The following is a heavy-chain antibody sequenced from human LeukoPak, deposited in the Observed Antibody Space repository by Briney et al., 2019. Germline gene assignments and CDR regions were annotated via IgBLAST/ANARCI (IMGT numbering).Heavy chain of an antibody. CDR3: ARPGYSGSYLDYYYGMDV. CDR2: IYPGDSDT. Sequence: GESLKISCKGSGYSFTGYWIGWVRQMPGKGLEWMGIIYPGDSDTRYSPSFQGQVTISADKSISTAYLQWSSLKASDTAMYYCARPGYSGSYLDYYYGMDVWGQGTTVTVSS. J-gene: IGHJ6*02. CDR1: GYSFTGYW. V-gene: IGHV5-51*01. D-gene: IGHD1-26*01.